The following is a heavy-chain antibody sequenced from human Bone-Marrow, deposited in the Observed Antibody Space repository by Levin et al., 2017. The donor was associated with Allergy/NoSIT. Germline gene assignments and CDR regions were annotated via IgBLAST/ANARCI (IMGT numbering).Heavy chain of an antibody. Sequence: SETLSLTCTVSGDSISGYYWSWIRQPPGKGLEWIGHIYYSGSTNYNPSLKSRVTLSVDTSRNQFSLTLSSVTAGDTAVYYCARDKIIMLRGDTYYYGMDVWGQGTTVTVSS. J-gene: IGHJ6*02. V-gene: IGHV4-59*01. CDR2: IYYSGST. D-gene: IGHD3-10*01. CDR1: GDSISGYY. CDR3: ARDKIIMLRGDTYYYGMDV.